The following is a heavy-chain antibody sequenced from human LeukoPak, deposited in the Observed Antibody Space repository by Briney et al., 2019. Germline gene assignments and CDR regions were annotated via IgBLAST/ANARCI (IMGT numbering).Heavy chain of an antibody. D-gene: IGHD2-2*01. CDR2: INPNSGGT. Sequence: GASVKVSCKASGYTFTSYYMHWVRQAPGQGLEWMGWINPNSGGTNYAQKFQGRVTMTRDTSISTAYMELSRLRSDDTAVYYCARDSLGYCSSTSCYYAFDIWGQGTMVTVSS. J-gene: IGHJ3*02. CDR3: ARDSLGYCSSTSCYYAFDI. V-gene: IGHV1-2*02. CDR1: GYTFTSYY.